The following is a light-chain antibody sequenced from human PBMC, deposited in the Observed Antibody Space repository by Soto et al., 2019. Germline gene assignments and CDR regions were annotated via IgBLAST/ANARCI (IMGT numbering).Light chain of an antibody. V-gene: IGKV1-5*03. CDR2: KAP. Sequence: IQLTQSPSSLSASVGDSVTITCRASQGISSFLAWYQQKPGKAPKLLIYKAPSLESGVPSRFSGSGSGTEFTLTISSLQPDDFATYYCQQYNSYRTFGQGTKVDI. CDR1: QGISSF. J-gene: IGKJ1*01. CDR3: QQYNSYRT.